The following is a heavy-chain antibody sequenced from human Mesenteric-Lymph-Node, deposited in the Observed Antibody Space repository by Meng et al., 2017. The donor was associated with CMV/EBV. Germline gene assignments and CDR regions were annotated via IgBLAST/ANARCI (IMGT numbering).Heavy chain of an antibody. D-gene: IGHD4-23*01. Sequence: GQLERGCSVLVKPSATPSLTCAGYGGSFGGYYWRLSRQPPGKGLEWIGEINHSGSTNYNPSLKSRVTISVDTSKNQFSLKLSSVTAADTAVYYCARHQRWLKSEGGFNYWGQGTLVTVSS. CDR2: INHSGST. V-gene: IGHV4-34*01. CDR1: GGSFGGYY. J-gene: IGHJ4*02. CDR3: ARHQRWLKSEGGFNY.